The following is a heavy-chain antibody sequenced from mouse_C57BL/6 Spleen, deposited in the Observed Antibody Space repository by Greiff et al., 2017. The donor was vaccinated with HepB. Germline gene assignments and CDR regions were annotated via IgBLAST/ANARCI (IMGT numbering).Heavy chain of an antibody. CDR1: GYTFTGYW. V-gene: IGHV1-9*01. CDR2: ILPGSGST. J-gene: IGHJ4*01. D-gene: IGHD1-1*01. Sequence: VQLQQSGAELMKPGASVKLSCKATGYTFTGYWIEWVKQRPGHGLEWIGEILPGSGSTNYNEKFKGKATFTADTSSNTAYMQLSSLTTEDSAIYYCARSFLITTVVATDAMDYWGQGTSVTVSS. CDR3: ARSFLITTVVATDAMDY.